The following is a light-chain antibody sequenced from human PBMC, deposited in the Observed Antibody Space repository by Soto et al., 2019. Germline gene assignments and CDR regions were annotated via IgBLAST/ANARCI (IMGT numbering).Light chain of an antibody. Sequence: EIVLTQSPATLSLSPGERATVSCRSSQSVSSHFAWFQQRPGQAPRLLIYDASNRATGIPARFSGRGSGTDFTLTISSLEPEDFAVYYCQQRSSAITFGQGTRLEIK. J-gene: IGKJ5*01. CDR3: QQRSSAIT. V-gene: IGKV3-11*01. CDR1: QSVSSH. CDR2: DAS.